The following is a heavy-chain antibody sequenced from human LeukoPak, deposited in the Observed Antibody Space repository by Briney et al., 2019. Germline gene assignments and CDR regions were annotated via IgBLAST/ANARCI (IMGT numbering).Heavy chain of an antibody. V-gene: IGHV3-73*01. J-gene: IGHJ4*02. CDR1: GFTFSGSA. D-gene: IGHD6-13*01. CDR3: TSSVFSSSYY. CDR2: IRSKANSYAT. Sequence: GGSLRLSCAASGFTFSGSAMHWVRQASGKGLEWVGRIRSKANSYATAYAASVKGRFTISRDDSKNTAYLQMNSLKTEDTAVYYCTSSVFSSSYYWGQGTLVTVSS.